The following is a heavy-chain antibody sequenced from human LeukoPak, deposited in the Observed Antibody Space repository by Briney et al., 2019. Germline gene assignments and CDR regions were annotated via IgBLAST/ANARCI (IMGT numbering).Heavy chain of an antibody. J-gene: IGHJ4*02. CDR1: GFTVNSKY. D-gene: IGHD3-3*01. V-gene: IGHV3-53*01. CDR3: AKDDIDFWSGYPFDY. CDR2: VYSGGQT. Sequence: GGSLRLSCAAAGFTVNSKYMSWVRQAPGTGLEWVSVVYSGGQTYYADSVKGRFTISRDNSKNTLYLQMNSLRAEDTAVYYCAKDDIDFWSGYPFDYWGQGTLVTVSS.